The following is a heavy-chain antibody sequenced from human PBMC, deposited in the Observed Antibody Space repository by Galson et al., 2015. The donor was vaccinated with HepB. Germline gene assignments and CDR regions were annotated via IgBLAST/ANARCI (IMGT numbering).Heavy chain of an antibody. J-gene: IGHJ3*02. CDR2: ISYDGNNK. CDR3: ARDTGVNYGGYDAFDI. V-gene: IGHV3-30-3*01. Sequence: SLRLSCAASGFTFSSYAMHWVRQAPGKGLEWVAVISYDGNNKYYAESVEGRFTFSRDNSKNTLYLQMNSLRAEDTAVYYCARDTGVNYGGYDAFDIWGQGTMVTVSS. CDR1: GFTFSSYA. D-gene: IGHD1-7*01.